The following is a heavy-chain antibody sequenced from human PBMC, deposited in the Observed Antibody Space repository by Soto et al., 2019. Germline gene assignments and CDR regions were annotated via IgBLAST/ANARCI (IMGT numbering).Heavy chain of an antibody. CDR2: IDPNSGGT. Sequence: ASVKVSCKASGYTFTGYYMHWVRQAPGQGLEWMGWIDPNSGGTNYAQKFQGRVTMTRDTSISTAYMELSRLRSDDTAVYYCARVNPPYGDYYYYYYGMDVWGQGTTVTVS. V-gene: IGHV1-2*02. D-gene: IGHD4-17*01. CDR1: GYTFTGYY. CDR3: ARVNPPYGDYYYYYYGMDV. J-gene: IGHJ6*02.